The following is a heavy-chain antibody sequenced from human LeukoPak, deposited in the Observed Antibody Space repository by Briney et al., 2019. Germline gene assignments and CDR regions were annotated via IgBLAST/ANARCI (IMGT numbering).Heavy chain of an antibody. D-gene: IGHD3-16*01. CDR1: GFTFGDHA. J-gene: IGHJ4*02. Sequence: GGSLRLSCAASGFTFGDHAINWFRQAPGKGLEWVGFIRSKTFGGTPDYAASVQGRFTISRDDSKSIAYLQMSSLKADDTAMYYCTRDTMGGIAGSGFDYWGQGTLVTVSS. CDR2: IRSKTFGGTP. CDR3: TRDTMGGIAGSGFDY. V-gene: IGHV3-49*03.